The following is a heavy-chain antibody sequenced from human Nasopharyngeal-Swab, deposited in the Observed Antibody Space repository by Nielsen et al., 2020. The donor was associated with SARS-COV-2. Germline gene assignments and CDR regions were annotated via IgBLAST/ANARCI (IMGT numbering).Heavy chain of an antibody. CDR1: GFTFSSYG. Sequence: GGSLRLSCAASGFTFSSYGMHWVRQAPGKGLEWVSAISGSGGSTYYADSVKGRFTISRDNSKNTLYLQMNSLRAEDTAVYYCAKRLDYGDYYYYMDVWGKGTTVTVSS. J-gene: IGHJ6*03. CDR3: AKRLDYGDYYYYMDV. D-gene: IGHD4-17*01. CDR2: ISGSGGST. V-gene: IGHV3-23*01.